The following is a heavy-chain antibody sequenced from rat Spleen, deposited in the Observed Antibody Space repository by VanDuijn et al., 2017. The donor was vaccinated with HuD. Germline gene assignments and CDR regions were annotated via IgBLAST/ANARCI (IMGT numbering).Heavy chain of an antibody. D-gene: IGHD1-12*03. Sequence: EVQLVESGGGLVQPGRSMKLSCAASGFTFSNSYMAWVRQAPTKDLEWVASISTGGFNTFHRDSVKGRFTISRDNAKSTLYLQMDSLRSEDTATYYCARHGYDGYYRYWGQGVMVTVSS. J-gene: IGHJ2*01. CDR3: ARHGYDGYYRY. V-gene: IGHV5-25*01. CDR2: ISTGGFNT. CDR1: GFTFSNSY.